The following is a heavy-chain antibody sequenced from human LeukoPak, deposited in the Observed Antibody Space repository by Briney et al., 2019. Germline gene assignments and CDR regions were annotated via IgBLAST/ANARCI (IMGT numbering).Heavy chain of an antibody. V-gene: IGHV3-23*01. J-gene: IGHJ4*02. D-gene: IGHD3-10*01. CDR3: AKRMDSGSFFDY. CDR2: ISGSGGDT. Sequence: GGSLRLSCAASGFTFDNYALSWVRQAPRKGLEWVSTISGSGGDTYYADSVKGRFTISRDNSKNTLYLQMNSLTAEDTALYYCAKRMDSGSFFDYWGQGTLVTVSS. CDR1: GFTFDNYA.